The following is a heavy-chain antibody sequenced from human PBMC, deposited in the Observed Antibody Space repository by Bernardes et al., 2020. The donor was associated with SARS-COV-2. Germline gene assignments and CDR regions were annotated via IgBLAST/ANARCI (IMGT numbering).Heavy chain of an antibody. CDR3: ARNPIHRGWQALLDY. D-gene: IGHD6-19*01. V-gene: IGHV4-39*01. CDR2: IYYSGST. CDR1: GGSISSSSYY. Sequence: SETLSLTCTVSGGSISSSSYYWGWIRQPPGKGLEWIGSIYYSGSTYYNPSLKSRVTISVDTSKNQFSLKLSSVTAADTAVYYCARNPIHRGWQALLDYWGQGTLVTFSS. J-gene: IGHJ4*02.